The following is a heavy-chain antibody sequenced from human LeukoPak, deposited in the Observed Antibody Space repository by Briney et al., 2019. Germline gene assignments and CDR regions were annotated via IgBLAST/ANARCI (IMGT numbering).Heavy chain of an antibody. CDR2: ISYDGSNK. CDR3: AKDVKPYYYYYGMDV. CDR1: GFTFSSYG. J-gene: IGHJ6*02. Sequence: QPGGSLRLSCAASGFTFSSYGMHWVRQAPGKGLEWVAVISYDGSNKYYADSVKGRFTIPRDNSKNTLSLQMNSLRAEDTALYYCAKDVKPYYYYYGMDVWGQRTTVTVSS. V-gene: IGHV3-30*18.